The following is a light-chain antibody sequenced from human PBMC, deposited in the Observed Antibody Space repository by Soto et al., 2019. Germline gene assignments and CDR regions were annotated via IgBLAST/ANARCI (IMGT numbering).Light chain of an antibody. CDR2: GPPS. J-gene: IGKJ2*01. Sequence: EVVMTKAPATLSVSPGDRATLSCRARQSINSNLACYQQNPGQAHRLLLYGPPSIRSTGVPARFSASESVTEFTLTISSVKSADCAGYYCPKYDNWPPNTFGHGTKLQIK. V-gene: IGKV3-15*01. CDR1: QSINSN. CDR3: PKYDNWPPNT.